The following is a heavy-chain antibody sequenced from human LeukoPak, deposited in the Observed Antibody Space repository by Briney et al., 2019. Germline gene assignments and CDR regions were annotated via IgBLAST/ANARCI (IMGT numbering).Heavy chain of an antibody. J-gene: IGHJ4*02. CDR2: IKQDGSEK. D-gene: IGHD6-13*01. Sequence: GGSLRLSCAASGFTFSSYWMSWVRQAPGKGLEWVANIKQDGSEKYYVDSVKGRFTISRDNAKNSLYLQMNSLKTEDTAVYYCTRALVREYAIAAADPYYFDYWGQGTLVTVSS. CDR1: GFTFSSYW. V-gene: IGHV3-7*03. CDR3: TRALVREYAIAAADPYYFDY.